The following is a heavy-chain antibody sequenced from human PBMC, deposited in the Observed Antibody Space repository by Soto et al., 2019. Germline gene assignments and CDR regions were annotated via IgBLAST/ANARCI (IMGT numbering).Heavy chain of an antibody. CDR1: GGSVRSGSYY. D-gene: IGHD6-19*01. V-gene: IGHV4-61*01. J-gene: IGHJ6*02. CDR2: IYYRGST. CDR3: ARDSRDSTGSLYGMDV. Sequence: QVQLQESGPGLVKPSETLSLTCTVSGGSVRSGSYYWSWIRQPPGKGLEWIGYIYYRGSTNNNPSHKSRVTISVDTSKNQFALKLSAVTAADTAVYYCARDSRDSTGSLYGMDVWGQGTTVTVSS.